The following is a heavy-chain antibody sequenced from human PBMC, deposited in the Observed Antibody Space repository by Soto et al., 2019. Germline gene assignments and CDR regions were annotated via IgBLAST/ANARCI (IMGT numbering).Heavy chain of an antibody. CDR1: GGTFSSYT. CDR2: IIPILGIA. V-gene: IGHV1-69*04. D-gene: IGHD2-15*01. Sequence: ASVKVSCKASGGTFSSYTISWVRQAPGQGLEWMGRIIPILGIANYAQKFQGRVTITADKSTSTAYMELSSLRSEDTAVYYCARDRKEYCSGGSCYGDYYYMDVWGKGTTVTVSS. J-gene: IGHJ6*03. CDR3: ARDRKEYCSGGSCYGDYYYMDV.